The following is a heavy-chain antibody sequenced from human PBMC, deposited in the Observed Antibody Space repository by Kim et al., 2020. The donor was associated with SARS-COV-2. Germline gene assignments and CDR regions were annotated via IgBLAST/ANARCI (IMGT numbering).Heavy chain of an antibody. Sequence: TSYSPSFQGQVTISADKSISTAYLQWSSLKASDTAMYYCARPYSSSPPEYWGQGTLVTVSS. V-gene: IGHV5-51*01. D-gene: IGHD6-13*01. CDR3: ARPYSSSPPEY. J-gene: IGHJ4*02. CDR2: T.